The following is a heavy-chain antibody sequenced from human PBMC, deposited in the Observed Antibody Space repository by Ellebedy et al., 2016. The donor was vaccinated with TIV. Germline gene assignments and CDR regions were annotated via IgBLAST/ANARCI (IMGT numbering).Heavy chain of an antibody. CDR3: ARDSRSAAAGTVGYFDL. CDR2: VSAYNHNT. Sequence: ASVKVSCKTSGYTFTSYGISWVRLAPGQGLEWLGWVSAYNHNTNYAQKVQCRVTMTTDTSTSTAYMELRNLRSDDTAVVYCARDSRSAAAGTVGYFDLWGRGTLVTVSS. D-gene: IGHD6-13*01. V-gene: IGHV1-18*01. CDR1: GYTFTSYG. J-gene: IGHJ2*01.